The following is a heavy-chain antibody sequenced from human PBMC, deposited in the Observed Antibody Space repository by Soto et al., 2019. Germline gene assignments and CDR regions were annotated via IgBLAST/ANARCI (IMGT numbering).Heavy chain of an antibody. J-gene: IGHJ4*02. D-gene: IGHD1-1*01. CDR3: ARDNWNSY. CDR2: IDNDGSAT. Sequence: EVQLVESGGGLVQPGGSLRLSCVASGFTFNIYWMHWVRQAPGKGLGWVSRIDNDGSATTYADSVKGRFTISRDNAKNTLFLQMNTLRVDDTAVYYCARDNWNSYWGQGTLVTVSS. V-gene: IGHV3-74*01. CDR1: GFTFNIYW.